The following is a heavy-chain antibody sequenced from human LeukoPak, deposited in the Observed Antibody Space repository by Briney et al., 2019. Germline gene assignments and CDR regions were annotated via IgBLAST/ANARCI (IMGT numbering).Heavy chain of an antibody. CDR2: ISYDGSNK. CDR3: ARGKWIQLWLTELDY. CDR1: GFTFSSYG. J-gene: IGHJ4*02. D-gene: IGHD5-18*01. Sequence: GGSLRLSCAASGFTFSSYGMHWVRQAPGKGLEWVAVISYDGSNKYYADSVKGRFTISRDNSKNTLYLQMNSLRAEDTAVYYCARGKWIQLWLTELDYWGQGTLVTVSS. V-gene: IGHV3-30*19.